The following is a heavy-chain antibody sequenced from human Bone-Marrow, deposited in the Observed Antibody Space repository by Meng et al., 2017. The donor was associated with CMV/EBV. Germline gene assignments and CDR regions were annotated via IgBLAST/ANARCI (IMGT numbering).Heavy chain of an antibody. V-gene: IGHV4-61*01. CDR2: IYYSGST. D-gene: IGHD3-10*01. J-gene: IGHJ5*02. CDR3: ARAWFGNNGFDP. CDR1: GGSVSSGSYY. Sequence: TVSGGSVSSGSYYWSWIRQPPGKGLEWIGYIYYSGSTNYNPSLKSRVTISVDTSKNQFSLKLSSVTAADTAVYYCARAWFGNNGFDPWGQGTLVTVSS.